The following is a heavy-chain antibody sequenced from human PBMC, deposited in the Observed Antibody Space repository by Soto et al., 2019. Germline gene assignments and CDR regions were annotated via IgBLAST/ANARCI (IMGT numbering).Heavy chain of an antibody. Sequence: QVQLVESGGGVVQLGRSLRLSCAASGFTFSSYGMHWVRQAPGKGLEWVAVIWYDGSNKYYADSVKGRFTISRDNSKNTLYLQMNSLRAEDTAVYYCARDEAILWFGELVDYWGQGTLVTVSS. CDR2: IWYDGSNK. V-gene: IGHV3-33*01. CDR3: ARDEAILWFGELVDY. D-gene: IGHD3-10*01. J-gene: IGHJ4*02. CDR1: GFTFSSYG.